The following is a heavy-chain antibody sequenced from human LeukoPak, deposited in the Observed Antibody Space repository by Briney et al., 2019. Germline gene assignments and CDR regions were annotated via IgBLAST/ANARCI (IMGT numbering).Heavy chain of an antibody. Sequence: GGSLRLSCAASGFTFSDYYMSWIRQAPGKGLEWGSYISSSGSTIYYADSVKCRFTISRDNAKNSLYLQMNSLRAEDPAVYYCARDLRRWWCGGYFDYWGQGTLVTVSS. CDR3: ARDLRRWWCGGYFDY. CDR2: ISSSGSTI. CDR1: GFTFSDYY. V-gene: IGHV3-11*01. D-gene: IGHD2-21*01. J-gene: IGHJ4*02.